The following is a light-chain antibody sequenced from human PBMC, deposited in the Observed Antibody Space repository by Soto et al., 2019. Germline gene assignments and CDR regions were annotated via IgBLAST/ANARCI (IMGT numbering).Light chain of an antibody. J-gene: IGKJ5*01. Sequence: EIVLTQSPGTLSLSPGERATLSCRASQSVSSSYLAWYQQKPGQAPRLLIYGASSRATGIPDRFSGSRSGTDFTLTISRLEPEDFAVYYCQQYNNWPPITFCQRT. V-gene: IGKV3-20*01. CDR2: GAS. CDR3: QQYNNWPPIT. CDR1: QSVSSSY.